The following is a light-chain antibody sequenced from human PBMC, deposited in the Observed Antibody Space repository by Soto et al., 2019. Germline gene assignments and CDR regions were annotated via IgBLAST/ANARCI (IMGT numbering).Light chain of an antibody. CDR3: QQYGSSLTWT. Sequence: DIQMTQSPSTLSASGGDRVTITCRASQSISTWLAWYQQKPGKAPNLLIYGASSRATGIPDRFSGSGSGTDFTLTISRLEPEDFAVYYCQQYGSSLTWTFGQGTKVDIK. CDR2: GAS. J-gene: IGKJ1*01. V-gene: IGKV1-5*01. CDR1: QSISTW.